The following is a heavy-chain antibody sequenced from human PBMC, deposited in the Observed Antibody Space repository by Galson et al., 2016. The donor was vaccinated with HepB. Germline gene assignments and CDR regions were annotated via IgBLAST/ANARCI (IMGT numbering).Heavy chain of an antibody. D-gene: IGHD2-15*01. CDR3: VKGSIGSGGLDV. CDR1: GFTFINYG. CDR2: ISNRGDIK. Sequence: SLRLSCAASGFTFINYGMTWVRRAPGKGLEWVSVISNRGDIKYYADSAKGRFSISRDNSKNTLYLQMNSLGAEDTAIYYCVKGSIGSGGLDVWGPGTTVTVSS. V-gene: IGHV3-23*01. J-gene: IGHJ6*01.